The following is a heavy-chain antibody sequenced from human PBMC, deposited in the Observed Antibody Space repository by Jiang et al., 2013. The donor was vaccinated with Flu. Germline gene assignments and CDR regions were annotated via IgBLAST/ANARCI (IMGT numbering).Heavy chain of an antibody. CDR3: ARGSSFTPQGPDYYYYGMDV. D-gene: IGHD2-15*01. CDR1: GFTFSSYA. CDR2: ISYDGSNK. J-gene: IGHJ6*02. V-gene: IGHV3-30-3*01. Sequence: GRSLRLSCAASGFTFSSYAMHWVRQAPGKGLEWVAVISYDGSNKYYADSVKGRFTISRDNSKNTLYLQMNSLRAEDTAVYYCARGSSFTPQGPDYYYYGMDVWGQGTTVTVSS.